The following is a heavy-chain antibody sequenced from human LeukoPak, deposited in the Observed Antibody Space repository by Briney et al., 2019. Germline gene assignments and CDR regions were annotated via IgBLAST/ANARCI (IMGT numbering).Heavy chain of an antibody. D-gene: IGHD3-3*01. J-gene: IGHJ4*02. CDR2: ISSSSTYI. CDR3: ARDWSGDDY. Sequence: GGSLRLSCAASGFTVSSNYMSWVRQAPGKGLEWVSSISSSSTYIYYVDSVKGRFTTSRDDAKNSLYLQMNSLRPEDTALYYCARDWSGDDYWGQGTLVTVSS. CDR1: GFTVSSNY. V-gene: IGHV3-21*01.